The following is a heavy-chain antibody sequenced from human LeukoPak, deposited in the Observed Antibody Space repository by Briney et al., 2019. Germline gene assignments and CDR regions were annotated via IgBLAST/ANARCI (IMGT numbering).Heavy chain of an antibody. D-gene: IGHD1-1*01. Sequence: SETLSLTCTVSGGSISSYYWSWIRQPPGKGLEWIGYIYYSGSTNYNPSRKSRVTISVDTSKNQLSLKLRSVTAADTAVYYCARSDVERDAFDIWGQGTMVTVSS. CDR1: GGSISSYY. V-gene: IGHV4-59*01. J-gene: IGHJ3*02. CDR3: ARSDVERDAFDI. CDR2: IYYSGST.